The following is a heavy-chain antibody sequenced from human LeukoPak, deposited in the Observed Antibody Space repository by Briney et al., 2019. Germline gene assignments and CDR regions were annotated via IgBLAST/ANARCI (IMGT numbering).Heavy chain of an antibody. CDR3: ARVEYYYGSGSYYNFDY. CDR2: IYHSGST. Sequence: SETLSLTCTVSGGSISSGGYYWSWIRQPPGKGLEWIGYIYHSGSTYYNPSLKSRVTISVDRYKNQFSLKLSSVTAADTAVYYCARVEYYYGSGSYYNFDYWGQGTLVTVSS. J-gene: IGHJ4*02. V-gene: IGHV4-30-2*01. D-gene: IGHD3-10*01. CDR1: GGSISSGGYY.